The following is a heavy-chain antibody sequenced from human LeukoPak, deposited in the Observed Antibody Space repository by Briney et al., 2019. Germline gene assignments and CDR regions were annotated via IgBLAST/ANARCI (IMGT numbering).Heavy chain of an antibody. CDR3: ARGVYIAAAQYGY. CDR1: GGSISSYY. V-gene: IGHV4-59*01. CDR2: IYYTGST. J-gene: IGHJ4*02. Sequence: SETLSLTCTVSGGSISSYYWSWIRQSPEKGLEWIGYIYYTGSTNYNPSLKSRVTISVDTSKNQFSLKLSSVTAADTAVYYCARGVYIAAAQYGYWGQGTLVTVSS. D-gene: IGHD6-13*01.